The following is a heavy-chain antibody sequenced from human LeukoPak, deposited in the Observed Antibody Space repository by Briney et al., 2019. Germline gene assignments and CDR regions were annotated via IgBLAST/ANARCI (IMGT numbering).Heavy chain of an antibody. J-gene: IGHJ4*02. D-gene: IGHD5-24*01. CDR1: GGSISSSSYY. CDR2: IYYSGST. V-gene: IGHV4-39*07. Sequence: SETLSLTCTVSGGSISSSSYYWGWIRQPPGKGLEWIGSIYYSGSTYYNPSLKSRVTISVDTSKNQFSLKLSSVTAADTAVYYCARRTRRDGENWRYFDYWGQGTLVTVSS. CDR3: ARRTRRDGENWRYFDY.